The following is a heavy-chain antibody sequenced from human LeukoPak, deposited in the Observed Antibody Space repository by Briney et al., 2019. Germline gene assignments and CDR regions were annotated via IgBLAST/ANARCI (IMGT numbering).Heavy chain of an antibody. D-gene: IGHD1-26*01. CDR1: GGSISSYY. J-gene: IGHJ4*02. CDR3: ARVSGRWELDY. CDR2: IYYSGST. Sequence: SETLSLTCTVSGGSISSYYWSWIRQPPGKGLEWIGYIYYSGSTNYIPSLKSRVTISVDTSKNQFSLKLSSVTAADTAVYYCARVSGRWELDYWGQGTLVTVPS. V-gene: IGHV4-59*01.